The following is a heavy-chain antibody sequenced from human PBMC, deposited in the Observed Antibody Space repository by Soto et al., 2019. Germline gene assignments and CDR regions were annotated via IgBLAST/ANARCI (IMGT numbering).Heavy chain of an antibody. D-gene: IGHD6-19*01. CDR2: IWYDGSNK. Sequence: QVQLVESGGGVVQPGRSLRLSCAASGFTFSSYGMHWVRQAPGKGLGWVAVIWYDGSNKYYADSVKGRFTISRDNSKNTLYLQMNSLRAEDTAVYYCARTPQWLVGFTFDYWGQGTLVTVSS. V-gene: IGHV3-33*01. J-gene: IGHJ4*02. CDR1: GFTFSSYG. CDR3: ARTPQWLVGFTFDY.